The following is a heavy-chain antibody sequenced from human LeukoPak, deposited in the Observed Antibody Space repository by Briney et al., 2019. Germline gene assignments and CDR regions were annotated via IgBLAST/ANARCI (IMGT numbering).Heavy chain of an antibody. J-gene: IGHJ4*02. CDR2: ICPDGTGI. CDR3: VRDFRSADY. CDR1: GFILSLYC. V-gene: IGHV3-74*01. Sequence: GGSLRLSCAASGFILSLYCMHWVRQAPGKGPMWVSRICPDGTGISYADSVKARFTTSRDNAKNTVYLQVNGLREEDTAVYYCVRDFRSADYWGQGTLVTVSS.